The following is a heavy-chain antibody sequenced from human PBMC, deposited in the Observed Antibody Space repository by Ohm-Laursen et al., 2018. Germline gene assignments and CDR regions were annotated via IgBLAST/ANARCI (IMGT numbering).Heavy chain of an antibody. CDR2: ISWNSGSI. Sequence: SLRLSCSASGFTFDDYAMHWVRQAPGKGLEWVSGISWNSGSIGYADSVKGRFTISRDNAKNSLYLQMNSLRAEDTALYYCAKDIESMVRGASSFDYWGQGTLVTVSS. J-gene: IGHJ4*02. D-gene: IGHD3-10*01. CDR1: GFTFDDYA. V-gene: IGHV3-9*01. CDR3: AKDIESMVRGASSFDY.